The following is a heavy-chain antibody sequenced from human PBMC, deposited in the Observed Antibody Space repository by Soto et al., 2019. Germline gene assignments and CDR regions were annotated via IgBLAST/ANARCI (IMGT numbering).Heavy chain of an antibody. Sequence: SETLSLTCAVYGGSFSGYYWSWIRQPPGKGLEWIGEINHSGSTNYNPSLKSRVTISVDTSKNQFSLKLSSVTAADTAVYYCARVWGTYCSSTGCSPTYYYYMDVWGKGTTVTVSS. D-gene: IGHD2-2*01. CDR3: ARVWGTYCSSTGCSPTYYYYMDV. CDR2: INHSGST. J-gene: IGHJ6*03. CDR1: GGSFSGYY. V-gene: IGHV4-34*01.